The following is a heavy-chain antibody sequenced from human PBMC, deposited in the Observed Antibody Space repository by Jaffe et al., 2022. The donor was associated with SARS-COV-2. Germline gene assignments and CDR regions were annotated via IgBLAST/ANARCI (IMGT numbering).Heavy chain of an antibody. J-gene: IGHJ5*02. Sequence: QLELQKPGPGLVKPSETLSLTCSVSGDAISDNNYSWGWIRQSPGKGLEWVGSMYYSGSAYYNPFLKSRVSISVDRSKNEFSLRLNSVTAADSGVYYCARNGYMFPYFDPWGPGTVVTVSS. CDR3: ARNGYMFPYFDP. D-gene: IGHD3-10*02. CDR1: GDAISDNNYS. V-gene: IGHV4-39*01. CDR2: MYYSGSA.